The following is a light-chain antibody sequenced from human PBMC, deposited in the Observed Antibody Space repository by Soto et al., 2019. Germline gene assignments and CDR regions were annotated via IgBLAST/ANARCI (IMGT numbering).Light chain of an antibody. V-gene: IGKV3-11*01. CDR2: DAS. Sequence: EIVLTQSPATLSLSPGERATLSCRASQSVSSYLAWYQQKPGQAPRLLIYDASNRATGIPARFIGSGSGTDFTLTITSLQPEDFAVYYCQQRSNWITFGQGTRLENK. CDR3: QQRSNWIT. J-gene: IGKJ5*01. CDR1: QSVSSY.